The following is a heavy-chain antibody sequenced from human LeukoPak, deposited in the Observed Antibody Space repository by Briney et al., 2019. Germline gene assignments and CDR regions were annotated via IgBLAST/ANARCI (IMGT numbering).Heavy chain of an antibody. J-gene: IGHJ3*02. Sequence: PPGRSLRLSCAASGFTFDDYAMHWARQAPGKGLEWVSGISWNSGSIGYADSVKGRFTISRDNAKNSLYLQMNSLRAEDTALYYCAKDIGDIVGAHDAFDIWGQGTMVTVSS. D-gene: IGHD1-26*01. CDR3: AKDIGDIVGAHDAFDI. CDR1: GFTFDDYA. V-gene: IGHV3-9*01. CDR2: ISWNSGSI.